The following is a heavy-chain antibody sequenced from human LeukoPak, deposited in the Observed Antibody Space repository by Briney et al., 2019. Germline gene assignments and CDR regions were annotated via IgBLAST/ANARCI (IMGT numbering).Heavy chain of an antibody. V-gene: IGHV1-69*01. Sequence: SVKVSCKAAGGTFSSNAISWARQAPGQRLEWMGGIIPIFGTPNYAHNFQDRVTITADESTSTAYMELSALRSEDTAVYYCANRGGGGIGMGILGSYDFWGQGTLVTVSS. D-gene: IGHD6-13*01. CDR2: IIPIFGTP. CDR1: GGTFSSNA. J-gene: IGHJ4*02. CDR3: ANRGGGGIGMGILGSYDF.